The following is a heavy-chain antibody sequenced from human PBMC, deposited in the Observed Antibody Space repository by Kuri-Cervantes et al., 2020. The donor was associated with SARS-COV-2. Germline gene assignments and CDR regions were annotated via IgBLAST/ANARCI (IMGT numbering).Heavy chain of an antibody. J-gene: IGHJ4*02. CDR1: GYNFTSYW. CDR2: IYPGDSDT. CDR3: ARSEVGATTYLDY. D-gene: IGHD1-26*01. Sequence: KVSCKGSGYNFTSYWIGWVRQMPGKGLEWMGIIYPGDSDTRYSPSFQGQVTISADKSISTAYLQWSSLKASDTAMYYCARSEVGATTYLDYWGQGTLVTVSS. V-gene: IGHV5-51*01.